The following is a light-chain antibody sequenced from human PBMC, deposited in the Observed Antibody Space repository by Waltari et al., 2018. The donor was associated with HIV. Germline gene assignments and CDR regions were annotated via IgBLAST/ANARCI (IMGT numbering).Light chain of an antibody. V-gene: IGLV1-51*01. CDR1: SSNIANNY. J-gene: IGLJ2*01. Sequence: QSVLTQPPAVSAAPGQTVTISCSGSSSNIANNYVSWYQQLTGTAPKLLIYDKNRRSSGLPYRFSGSKSGTSATLAIAGLQTGDEADYYCGTWDTSLSAGVFGGGTKVTVL. CDR3: GTWDTSLSAGV. CDR2: DKN.